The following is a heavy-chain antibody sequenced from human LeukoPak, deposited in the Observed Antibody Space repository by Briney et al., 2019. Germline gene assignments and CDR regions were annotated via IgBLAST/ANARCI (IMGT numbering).Heavy chain of an antibody. V-gene: IGHV1-2*06. J-gene: IGHJ4*02. Sequence: ASVKVSCKASGYTFTGYYIHWVLQAPGQGLEWMGRINPDSGDTIFAQRFQGRVTMTRDTSINTAYMEVNNLGPDDTAVYFCARDQGSLGISWYTAYWGQGTQVTVSS. CDR1: GYTFTGYY. D-gene: IGHD6-13*01. CDR2: INPDSGDT. CDR3: ARDQGSLGISWYTAY.